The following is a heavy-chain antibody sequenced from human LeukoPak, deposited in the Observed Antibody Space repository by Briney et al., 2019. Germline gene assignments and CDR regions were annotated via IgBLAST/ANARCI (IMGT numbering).Heavy chain of an antibody. V-gene: IGHV3-30*18. CDR2: ISYDGSNK. J-gene: IGHJ5*02. CDR3: AKATWQYPVS. Sequence: GRSLRLSCAASGFTFSSYGMHWVRQAPGKGLEWVAVISYDGSNKYYADSVKGRFTISRDNSKNTLYLQMNSLRAEDTAVYYCAKATWQYPVSWGLGTLVTVSS. CDR1: GFTFSSYG. D-gene: IGHD2-2*01.